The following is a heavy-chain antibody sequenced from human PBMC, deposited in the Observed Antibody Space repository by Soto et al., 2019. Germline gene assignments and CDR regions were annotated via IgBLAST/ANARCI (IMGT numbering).Heavy chain of an antibody. CDR3: TREQSDDNYFDP. CDR1: GGSISDYY. Sequence: PSETLSLTCTVSGGSISDYYWSWIRQPPGKGLEWIGYIYYSGGTNYNPSLKSRVTISLDKSKSQFSLRLISVTAADTAVYYCTREQSDDNYFDPWGQGTLVTVSS. J-gene: IGHJ5*02. V-gene: IGHV4-59*01. CDR2: IYYSGGT. D-gene: IGHD6-19*01.